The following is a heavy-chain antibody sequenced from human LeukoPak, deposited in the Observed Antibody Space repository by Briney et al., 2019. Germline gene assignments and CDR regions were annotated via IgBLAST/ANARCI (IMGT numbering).Heavy chain of an antibody. Sequence: SVKVSCKASGGTFSSYAISLVRQAPGQGLEWMGRIIPIFGTANYAQKFQGRVTITTDESTSTAYMELSSLRSEDTAVYYCARDPSDYDYVWGSYRNYFDYWGQGTLVTVSS. J-gene: IGHJ4*02. D-gene: IGHD3-16*02. V-gene: IGHV1-69*05. CDR2: IIPIFGTA. CDR3: ARDPSDYDYVWGSYRNYFDY. CDR1: GGTFSSYA.